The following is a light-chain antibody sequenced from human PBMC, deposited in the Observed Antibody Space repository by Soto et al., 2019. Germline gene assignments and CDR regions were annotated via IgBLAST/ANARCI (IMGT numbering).Light chain of an antibody. CDR2: KAS. CDR1: QTISSW. CDR3: QHYNSYSGA. J-gene: IGKJ1*01. V-gene: IGKV1-5*03. Sequence: IQLAQSPSTLSGSIGDRVTIPCRASQTISSWLAWYQQKPGKAPKLLIYKASTLKSGVPSRFSGSGSGTEFTLTISSLQPDDFATYYCQHYNSYSGAFGQGTKVDIK.